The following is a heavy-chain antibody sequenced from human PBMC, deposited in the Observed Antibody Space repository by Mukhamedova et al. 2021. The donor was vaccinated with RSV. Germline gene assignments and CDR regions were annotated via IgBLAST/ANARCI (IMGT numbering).Heavy chain of an antibody. CDR1: GFTFSDYD. CDR3: AKPHPTISTYA. V-gene: IGHV3-30*18. Sequence: GFTFSDYDIHWVRQAPGKGLEWVAFISFDGSDTNYAASVKGRFIISRDNSNSTLFLQMNSLRADDTAVYFCAKPHPTISTYAWGQ. J-gene: IGHJ5*02. CDR2: ISFDGSDT. D-gene: IGHD2/OR15-2a*01.